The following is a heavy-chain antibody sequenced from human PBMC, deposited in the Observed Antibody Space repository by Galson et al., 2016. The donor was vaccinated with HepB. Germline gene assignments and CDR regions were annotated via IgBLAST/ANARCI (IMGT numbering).Heavy chain of an antibody. Sequence: SLRLSCAASGFNFHDYAMHWVRQPPGRGLEWVSSVTWDSGSITYADSVKGRFTISRDNAKNSLYLQMTNLRPEDTALYSCAKHITIFGVVPRHAFEVWGQGTMVAVSS. CDR2: VTWDSGSI. D-gene: IGHD3-3*01. V-gene: IGHV3-9*01. CDR1: GFNFHDYA. CDR3: AKHITIFGVVPRHAFEV. J-gene: IGHJ3*01.